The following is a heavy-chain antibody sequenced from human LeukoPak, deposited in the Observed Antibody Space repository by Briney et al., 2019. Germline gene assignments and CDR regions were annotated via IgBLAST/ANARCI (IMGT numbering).Heavy chain of an antibody. D-gene: IGHD3-9*01. CDR3: ARAPTKFRRDWFDP. V-gene: IGHV3-7*04. J-gene: IGHJ5*02. Sequence: GGSLRLSCASSGFTFSSYIMSWVRQAPGKGPEWVANIKQDGSGESYVGSVRGRFTISRDNAKNSLYLQMTSLRAEDTAVYYCARAPTKFRRDWFDPWGQGTLVTVSS. CDR2: IKQDGSGE. CDR1: GFTFSSYI.